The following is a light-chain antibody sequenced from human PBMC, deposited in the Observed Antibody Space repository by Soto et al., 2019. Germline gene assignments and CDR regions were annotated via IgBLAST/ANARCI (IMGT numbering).Light chain of an antibody. CDR2: GNN. V-gene: IGLV1-40*01. CDR3: QSYDSSLSAPYV. J-gene: IGLJ1*01. Sequence: QSVLPQPPSVSGAPGQRVTISCTGSSSNIGAGYGVNWYQHLPGTAPKLLIYGNNNRPSGVPDRFSASKSGPSASLAITGLQADDEADYYCQSYDSSLSAPYVFGTGTKVTVL. CDR1: SSNIGAGYG.